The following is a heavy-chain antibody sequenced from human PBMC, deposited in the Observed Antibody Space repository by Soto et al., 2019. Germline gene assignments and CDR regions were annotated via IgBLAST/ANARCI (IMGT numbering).Heavy chain of an antibody. J-gene: IGHJ4*02. CDR3: TTDCSYGSAGGLGC. D-gene: IGHD3-10*01. V-gene: IGHV3-15*01. Sequence: GGSLRLSCAASGFTFSNAWMSWVRQAPGKGLEWVGRIKSKTDGGTTDYAAPVKGRFTISRDDSKNTLYLQMNSLKTEDTAVYYCTTDCSYGSAGGLGCWGQGTLVTVSS. CDR1: GFTFSNAW. CDR2: IKSKTDGGTT.